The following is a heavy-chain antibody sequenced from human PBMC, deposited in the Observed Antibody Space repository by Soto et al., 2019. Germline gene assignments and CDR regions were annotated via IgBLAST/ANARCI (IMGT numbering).Heavy chain of an antibody. CDR3: AGRYDTGRCFYGMVV. J-gene: IGHJ6*01. CDR2: INADNGNT. CDR1: GYTFTSYA. V-gene: IGHV1-3*05. Sequence: QVQLVQSGAEEKKPGASVKVSCKASGYTFTSYAMHWVRQAPGQRLEWMGWINADNGNTKYSQKFPGRVDITTDTSASTAYMDLRGLRSADTAGYYCAGRYDTGRCFYGMVVWGQGTTVTVSS. D-gene: IGHD3-22*01.